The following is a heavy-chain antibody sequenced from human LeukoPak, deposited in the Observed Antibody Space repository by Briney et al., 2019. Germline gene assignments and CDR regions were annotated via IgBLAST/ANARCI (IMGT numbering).Heavy chain of an antibody. CDR1: GFTFSTYA. V-gene: IGHV3-23*01. CDR2: ISNSGYDT. Sequence: GGSLRLSCAASGFTFSTYAVNWVRQAPGKGLEWVSAISNSGYDTYDADSVKGRFTISRDNSKNTLYLQMNSLRAEDTAIYFCARQLGYCSSGSCYFDSWGQGTLVTVSS. D-gene: IGHD2-15*01. J-gene: IGHJ4*02. CDR3: ARQLGYCSSGSCYFDS.